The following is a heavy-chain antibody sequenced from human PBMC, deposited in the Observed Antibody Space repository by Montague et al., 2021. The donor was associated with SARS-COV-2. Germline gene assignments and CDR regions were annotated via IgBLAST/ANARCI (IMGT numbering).Heavy chain of an antibody. CDR2: ISISGST. D-gene: IGHD6-19*01. CDR3: ARDIAVAGLFDY. J-gene: IGHJ4*02. Sequence: TLSLTCTVSGGSISSGSYYWSWIRQPAGKGLEWIGRISISGSTNYNPSHKSRVTISVDTSKNQFSLKLSSVTAADTAVYYRARDIAVAGLFDYWGQGTLVTVSS. V-gene: IGHV4-61*02. CDR1: GGSISSGSYY.